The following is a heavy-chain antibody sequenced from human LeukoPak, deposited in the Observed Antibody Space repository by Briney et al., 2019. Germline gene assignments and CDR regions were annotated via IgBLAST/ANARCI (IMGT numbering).Heavy chain of an antibody. CDR3: ARDVFIAAAGTGWLDP. Sequence: GGTLRLSCAASGFTFSDYGMTWVRQAPGKGLEWVSAIGSRGVATFYADSVRGRFTISRDNAKKSLYLQMNSLRAEDTAVYYCARDVFIAAAGTGWLDPWGQGTLVTVSS. J-gene: IGHJ5*02. V-gene: IGHV3-21*01. D-gene: IGHD6-13*01. CDR2: IGSRGVAT. CDR1: GFTFSDYG.